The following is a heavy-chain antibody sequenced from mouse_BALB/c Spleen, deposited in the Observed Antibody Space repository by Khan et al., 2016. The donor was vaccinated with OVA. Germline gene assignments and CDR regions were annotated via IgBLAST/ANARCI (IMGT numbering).Heavy chain of an antibody. D-gene: IGHD2-1*01. CDR3: ARRGRYGIFAY. V-gene: IGHV1-7*01. J-gene: IGHJ3*01. Sequence: QVQLQQSGAELAKPGASVKMSCKASGYTFISYWMHWVKERPGQGLEWIGYINPSTGYTEYNQKFKDKATLTADKPSSIAYMQLIRLTSEDSAVYYCARRGRYGIFAYWGQGTLVTVSA. CDR1: GYTFISYW. CDR2: INPSTGYT.